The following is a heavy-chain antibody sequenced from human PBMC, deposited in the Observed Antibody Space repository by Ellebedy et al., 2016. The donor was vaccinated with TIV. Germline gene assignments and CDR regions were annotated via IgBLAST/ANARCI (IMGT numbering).Heavy chain of an antibody. CDR2: IHIDGSCT. D-gene: IGHD3-10*01. Sequence: HTGGSLRLSCAASGFTFSNYWMHWVRQAPGKGLVWVPRIHIDGSCTCYADPVKGRFTISRDNAKYKLYLQMNSLRADDTAVYYCARGQFGELSAPFDYWGQGTLVTVSS. CDR1: GFTFSNYW. J-gene: IGHJ4*02. V-gene: IGHV3-74*01. CDR3: ARGQFGELSAPFDY.